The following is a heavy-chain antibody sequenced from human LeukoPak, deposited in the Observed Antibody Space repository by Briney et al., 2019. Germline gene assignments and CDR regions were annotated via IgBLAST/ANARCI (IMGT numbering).Heavy chain of an antibody. Sequence: PSDTLSLTCTVSGGSISTYYWSWIRQPPGKGLEWIRYIYYSGSTNYNPSVKSRVTMSVDTSKKQFSLNLSSLTAADTAVYYCARGGTAVVTPYAFDIWGQGTMVTVSS. CDR1: GGSISTYY. D-gene: IGHD4-23*01. CDR2: IYYSGST. V-gene: IGHV4-59*07. CDR3: ARGGTAVVTPYAFDI. J-gene: IGHJ3*02.